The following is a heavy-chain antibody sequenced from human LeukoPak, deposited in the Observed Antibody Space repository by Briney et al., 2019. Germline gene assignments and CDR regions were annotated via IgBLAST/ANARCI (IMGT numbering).Heavy chain of an antibody. CDR1: GFTFSSYA. D-gene: IGHD1-26*01. V-gene: IGHV3-64*01. CDR3: ARALVGATTVDAFDI. J-gene: IGHJ3*02. Sequence: GGSLRLSCAASGFTFSSYAMHWVRQAPGKGLEYVSAISSNGGSTYCANSVKGRFTISRDNSKNTLYLQMGSLRAEDMAVYYCARALVGATTVDAFDIWGQGTMVTVSS. CDR2: ISSNGGST.